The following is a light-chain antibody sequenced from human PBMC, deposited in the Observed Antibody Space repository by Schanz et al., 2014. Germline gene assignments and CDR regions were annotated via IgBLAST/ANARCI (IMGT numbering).Light chain of an antibody. V-gene: IGLV2-14*03. CDR3: SSYTSSSVV. Sequence: QSALTQPASVSGSPGQSITISCTGTSSDVGGYNYVSWYQQYPGKAPKLMIYDVSNRPSGVSNRFSGSKSGNTASLTISGLQSEDESDYYCSSYTSSSVVFGGGTKVTVL. CDR2: DVS. J-gene: IGLJ2*01. CDR1: SSDVGGYNY.